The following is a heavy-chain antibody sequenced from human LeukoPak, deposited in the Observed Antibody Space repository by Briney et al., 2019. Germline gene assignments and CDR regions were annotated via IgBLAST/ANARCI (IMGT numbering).Heavy chain of an antibody. CDR2: IIPIFGTA. CDR1: GGTFSSYA. J-gene: IGHJ3*02. Sequence: SVKVSYKASGGTFSSYAISWVRQAPGQGLEWMGGIIPIFGTANYAQKFQGRVTITTDESTSTAYMELSSLRSEDTAVYYCARDRELGAAHDAFDIWGQGTMVTVSS. CDR3: ARDRELGAAHDAFDI. D-gene: IGHD1-26*01. V-gene: IGHV1-69*05.